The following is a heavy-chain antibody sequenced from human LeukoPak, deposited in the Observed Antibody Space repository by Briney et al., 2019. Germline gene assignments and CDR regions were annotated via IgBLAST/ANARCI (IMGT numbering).Heavy chain of an antibody. CDR2: IYKSGSTI. V-gene: IGHV3-48*01. J-gene: IGHJ4*02. Sequence: GGSLRLSCAASGFTFSSYSMNWVRQAPGKGLEWFSYIYKSGSTIYYADSVKGRFTISRDNAQSSLYLQMHSLRAEDTAVYYCARDPHSLDYWGQGTLVTVSS. D-gene: IGHD5-18*01. CDR1: GFTFSSYS. CDR3: ARDPHSLDY.